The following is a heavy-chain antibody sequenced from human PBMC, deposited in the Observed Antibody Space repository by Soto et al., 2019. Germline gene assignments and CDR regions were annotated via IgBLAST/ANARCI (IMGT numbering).Heavy chain of an antibody. CDR2: ISSSSSTI. CDR1: GFTFSSYS. CDR3: AREDISYGGNSDY. D-gene: IGHD4-17*01. V-gene: IGHV3-48*01. J-gene: IGHJ4*02. Sequence: GGSLRLSCAASGFTFSSYSMNWVRQAPGKGLEWVSYISSSSSTIYYADSVKGRFTISRDNAKNALYLQMNSLRAEDTAVYYCAREDISYGGNSDYWGQGTLVTVSS.